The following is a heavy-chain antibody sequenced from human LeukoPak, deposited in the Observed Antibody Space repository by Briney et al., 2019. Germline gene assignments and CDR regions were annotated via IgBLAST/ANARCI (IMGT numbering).Heavy chain of an antibody. CDR1: DXXXXXSAX. V-gene: IGHV6-1*01. J-gene: IGHJ1*01. CDR3: XXXXXXVXXXXGPXXFQH. CDR2: TYYRSKLYN. Sequence: DXXXXXSAXWNWLRQSPXRGLEWLGRTYYRSKLYNDYAVSVKSLITINPDTSKNKFSLQLNSVTPEDTAVXXXXXXXXXVXXXXGPXXFQHWGQGTLVTVSS.